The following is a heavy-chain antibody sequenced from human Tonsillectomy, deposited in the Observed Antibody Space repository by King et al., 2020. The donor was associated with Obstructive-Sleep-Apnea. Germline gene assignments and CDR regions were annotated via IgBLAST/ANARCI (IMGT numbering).Heavy chain of an antibody. D-gene: IGHD3-16*01. V-gene: IGHV5-10-1*03. J-gene: IGHJ4*02. CDR3: ARHFGGSARFDD. Sequence: VQLVESGAEGKKPGESLRISCKGSGYTFIGDWISWVHQMPGKTLEWMRRIDPRDSYTNNSPSFQGHASISADKSISTAYVQWSSLKASDTAMYYCARHFGGSARFDDWGQGTLATVSA. CDR2: IDPRDSYT. CDR1: GYTFIGDW.